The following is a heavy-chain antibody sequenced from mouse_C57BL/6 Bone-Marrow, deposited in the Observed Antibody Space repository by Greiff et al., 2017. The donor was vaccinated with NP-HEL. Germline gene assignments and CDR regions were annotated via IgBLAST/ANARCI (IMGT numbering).Heavy chain of an antibody. V-gene: IGHV3-6*01. J-gene: IGHJ2*01. D-gene: IGHD2-2*01. CDR3: ARELWLRRFGYFDY. CDR1: GYSITSGYY. CDR2: ISYDGSN. Sequence: EVKLLESGPGLVKPSQSLSLTCSVTGYSITSGYYWYWIRQFPGNKLEWMGYISYDGSNNYNPSLKNRISITRDTSKNQFFLKLNSVTTEDTATYYCARELWLRRFGYFDYWGQGTTLTVSS.